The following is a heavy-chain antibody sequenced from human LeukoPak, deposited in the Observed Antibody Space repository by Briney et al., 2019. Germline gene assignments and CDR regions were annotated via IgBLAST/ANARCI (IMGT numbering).Heavy chain of an antibody. Sequence: GESLKISCKGSGYSFTSYWIGWVRPMPGKGLEWMGIIYPGDPDTRYSPSFQGQVTISADKSISTAYLQWSSLKASDTAMYYCARRGAAAGPLFNYGMDVWGQGTTVTVSS. CDR3: ARRGAAAGPLFNYGMDV. CDR2: IYPGDPDT. J-gene: IGHJ6*02. CDR1: GYSFTSYW. D-gene: IGHD6-13*01. V-gene: IGHV5-51*01.